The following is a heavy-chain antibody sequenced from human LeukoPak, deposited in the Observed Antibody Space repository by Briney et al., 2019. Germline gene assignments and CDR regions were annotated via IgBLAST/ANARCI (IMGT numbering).Heavy chain of an antibody. CDR2: IYTSGST. V-gene: IGHV4-61*02. D-gene: IGHD3-10*01. Sequence: PSETLSLTCTVSGGSINSGSYYWTWIRQPAGKGLEWIGRIYTSGSTNYSPALKSRVTISLDTSKNQFSLKLSSVTAADTAVYYCARAPPTYYYGSGSYDYWGQGTLVTVSS. CDR3: ARAPPTYYYGSGSYDY. J-gene: IGHJ4*02. CDR1: GGSINSGSYY.